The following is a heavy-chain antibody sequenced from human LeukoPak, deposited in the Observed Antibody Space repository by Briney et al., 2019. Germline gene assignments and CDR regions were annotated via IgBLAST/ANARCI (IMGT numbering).Heavy chain of an antibody. Sequence: PGGSLRLSCAASGFTVSSNYMSWVRQAPGKGLEWVSTISSSGGSTYYADSVKGRFTISRDNSKNTLYLQMNSLRAEDTAVYFCAKDQGTGVAGTLFHYWGQGTLVTVSS. V-gene: IGHV3-23*01. CDR1: GFTVSSNY. J-gene: IGHJ4*02. D-gene: IGHD6-19*01. CDR3: AKDQGTGVAGTLFHY. CDR2: ISSSGGST.